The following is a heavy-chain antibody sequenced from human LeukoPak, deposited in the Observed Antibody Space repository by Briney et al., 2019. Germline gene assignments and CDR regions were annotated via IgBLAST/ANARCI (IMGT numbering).Heavy chain of an antibody. J-gene: IGHJ4*02. CDR1: GFTFSNFG. V-gene: IGHV3-7*01. D-gene: IGHD3-22*01. Sequence: GGSLRLSCAASGFTFSNFGMHWVRQAPGKGLEWVANIRQDGAERYYVDSVKGRFTISRDNAKNSVYLEMNSLRAEDTAVYYCARKGLSYYYDSSGYYIDYWGQGTLVTVSS. CDR3: ARKGLSYYYDSSGYYIDY. CDR2: IRQDGAER.